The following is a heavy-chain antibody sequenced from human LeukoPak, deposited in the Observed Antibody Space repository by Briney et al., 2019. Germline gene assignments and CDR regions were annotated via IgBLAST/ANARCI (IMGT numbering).Heavy chain of an antibody. CDR1: GFTFSIYA. V-gene: IGHV3-23*01. Sequence: GGSLRLSCAASGFTFSIYAMSWVRQAPGKGLEWVSGINHNSGRTYYADSVKGRFTISRDNSKNTLYLQMNSLRAEDTAVYYRAKKQGYDRRWFVPFFMGAWGTGATGNGS. J-gene: IGHJ6*03. D-gene: IGHD3-22*01. CDR2: INHNSGRT. CDR3: AKKQGYDRRWFVPFFMGA.